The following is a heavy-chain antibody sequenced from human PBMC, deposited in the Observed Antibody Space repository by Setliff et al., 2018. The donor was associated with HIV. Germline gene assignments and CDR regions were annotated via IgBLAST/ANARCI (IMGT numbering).Heavy chain of an antibody. Sequence: ASVKVSCKASGYTFRRFGTTWVRQAPGQGLEWMGWISASNGDTNYAQKFQGRVTMTTDTSTSTAYMELRSLRSDDTAVYYCARAFQHFEYAFDIWGQGTMVTVSS. J-gene: IGHJ3*02. CDR2: ISASNGDT. V-gene: IGHV1-18*04. D-gene: IGHD3-9*01. CDR3: ARAFQHFEYAFDI. CDR1: GYTFRRFG.